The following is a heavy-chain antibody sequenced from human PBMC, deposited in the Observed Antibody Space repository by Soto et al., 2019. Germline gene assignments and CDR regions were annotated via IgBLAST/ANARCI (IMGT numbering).Heavy chain of an antibody. CDR1: GFTFSSYA. CDR2: VGSGGST. Sequence: EVQLLESGGGLVQPGGFLRLSCAASGFTFSSYAMTWVRQAPGKGLEWVSAVGSGGSTYYADSVKGRFTISRDNSRNTLYLQMNILRADDTAVYYCAKDLGSPTVVTPELEFDYWGQGTLVTVSS. D-gene: IGHD4-17*01. CDR3: AKDLGSPTVVTPELEFDY. J-gene: IGHJ4*02. V-gene: IGHV3-23*01.